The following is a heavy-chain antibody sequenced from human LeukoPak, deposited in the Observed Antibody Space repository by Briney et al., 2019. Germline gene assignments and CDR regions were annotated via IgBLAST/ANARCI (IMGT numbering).Heavy chain of an antibody. D-gene: IGHD3-22*01. CDR3: ARDQYYYDSSAYLFDY. CDR2: MNPNSGNT. Sequence: ASVKVSCKASGYTFTSYDINWVRQATGQGLEWMGWMNPNSGNTDYAQKFQGRFTITINTSIGTAYMELSSLRSEDTAVYYCARDQYYYDSSAYLFDYWGQGTLVTVSS. J-gene: IGHJ4*02. V-gene: IGHV1-8*03. CDR1: GYTFTSYD.